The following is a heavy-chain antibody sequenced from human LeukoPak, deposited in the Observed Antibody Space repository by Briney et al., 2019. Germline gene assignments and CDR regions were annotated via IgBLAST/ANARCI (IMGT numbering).Heavy chain of an antibody. Sequence: SETLSLTCTVSGGSMGSYYWSWIRQPPGKGLEWIGYIYYSGSTNYNPSLKSRVTISVDTSKNQFSLKLSSVTAADTAVYYCARHFRSGSYNFDYWGQGTLVTVSS. D-gene: IGHD1-26*01. CDR2: IYYSGST. CDR1: GGSMGSYY. CDR3: ARHFRSGSYNFDY. V-gene: IGHV4-59*08. J-gene: IGHJ4*02.